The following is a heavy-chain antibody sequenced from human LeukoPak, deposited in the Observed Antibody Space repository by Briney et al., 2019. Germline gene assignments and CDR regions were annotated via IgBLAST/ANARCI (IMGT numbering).Heavy chain of an antibody. CDR1: GGSFSGYY. D-gene: IGHD6-19*01. CDR3: ARAPQWLVYPRGYYFDY. V-gene: IGHV4-34*01. J-gene: IGHJ4*02. Sequence: SETLSLTCAVYGGSFSGYYWSWIRQPPGKGLEWIGEINHSGGTNYNPSLKSRVTISVDTSKNQFSLKLSSVTAVDTAVYYCARAPQWLVYPRGYYFDYWGQGTLVTVSS. CDR2: INHSGGT.